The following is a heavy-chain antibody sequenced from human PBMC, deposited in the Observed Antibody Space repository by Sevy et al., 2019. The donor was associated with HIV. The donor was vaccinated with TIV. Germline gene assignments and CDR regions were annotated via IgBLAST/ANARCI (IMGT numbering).Heavy chain of an antibody. Sequence: GGSLRLSCAASGFTVSSNYMSWVRQAPGKGLEWVSVIYSVGSTYYADSVKGRFTISRDNPKNTLYLQMNSLRAEDTAVYYCARRDSSGYDAFDIWGQGTMVTVSS. J-gene: IGHJ3*02. CDR1: GFTVSSNY. CDR2: IYSVGST. D-gene: IGHD3-22*01. V-gene: IGHV3-53*01. CDR3: ARRDSSGYDAFDI.